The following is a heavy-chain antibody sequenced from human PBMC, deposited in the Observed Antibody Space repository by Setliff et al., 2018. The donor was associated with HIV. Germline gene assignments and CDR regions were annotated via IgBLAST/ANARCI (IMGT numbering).Heavy chain of an antibody. CDR1: GGSISSGGFY. J-gene: IGHJ4*02. CDR2: IYNTGST. Sequence: SETLSLTCTVTGGSISSGGFYWTWIRQHPGKGLEWIGYIYNTGSTYHNPSLKSRVTMSLDTSNTQSPLKLPSVTAAHSAVYYCARSRAAGFDYWDQGTLVTVSS. D-gene: IGHD6-13*01. V-gene: IGHV4-31*03. CDR3: ARSRAAGFDY.